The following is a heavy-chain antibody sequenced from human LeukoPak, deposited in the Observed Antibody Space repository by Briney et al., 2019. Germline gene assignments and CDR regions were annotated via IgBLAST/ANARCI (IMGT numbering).Heavy chain of an antibody. J-gene: IGHJ5*01. Sequence: PGGSLRLSCAASGSTFSDHYMDWVRQTPEKGLEWVGRSRSKADSYTTEYAASVKGRFSVSRDDSKSSLYLQMSSLKPEDTAVYYCARGWVVDSGSPKWFDSWGQGTLVTVSS. CDR3: ARGWVVDSGSPKWFDS. V-gene: IGHV3-72*01. CDR1: GSTFSDHY. CDR2: SRSKADSYTT. D-gene: IGHD3-10*01.